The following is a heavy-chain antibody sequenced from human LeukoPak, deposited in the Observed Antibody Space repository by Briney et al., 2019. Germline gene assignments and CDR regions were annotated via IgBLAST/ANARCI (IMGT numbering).Heavy chain of an antibody. CDR1: GGTFSSYA. D-gene: IGHD3-22*01. CDR3: ARDGDYYDSSGYTIDAFDI. V-gene: IGHV1-69*05. J-gene: IGHJ3*02. CDR2: IIPIFGTA. Sequence: SVKVSCKASGGTFSSYAISWVRQAPGQGLEWMGGIIPIFGTANYAQKFQGRVTITTDESTSTAYMELSSLRSEDTAVYYCARDGDYYDSSGYTIDAFDIWGQGTMVTVSP.